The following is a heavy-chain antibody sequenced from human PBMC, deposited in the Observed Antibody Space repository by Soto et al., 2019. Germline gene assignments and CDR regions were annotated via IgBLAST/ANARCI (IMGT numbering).Heavy chain of an antibody. V-gene: IGHV3-74*01. CDR2: IHSDWSST. D-gene: IGHD2-15*01. J-gene: IGHJ4*02. CDR3: VRTSLVVAAATREDY. Sequence: EVQLVESGGGLVQPGGSLRLSCAASGFTFSSYWMHWVSQAPGKGLVWVSRIHSDWSSTSYADSVKGRFTISRDNAKNTLYLQRNSLRAEDTAVYYCVRTSLVVAAATREDYWGQGTLVTVSS. CDR1: GFTFSSYW.